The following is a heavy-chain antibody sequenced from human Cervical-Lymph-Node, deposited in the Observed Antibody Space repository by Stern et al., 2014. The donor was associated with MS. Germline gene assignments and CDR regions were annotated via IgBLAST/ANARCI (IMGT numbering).Heavy chain of an antibody. J-gene: IGHJ6*02. CDR1: GGSISSYY. V-gene: IGHV4-59*01. CDR2: IHFSGSN. D-gene: IGHD3-3*01. CDR3: ARVGNHNDFWSGDGMDV. Sequence: QVQLQESGPGLVKPSETLSLTCTVSGGSISSYYWRWIRQPPGTGLAWIGYIHFSGSNNNNPSLMRRVTLSVDTSTNHFSLKLSSVAAADTTVYYCARVGNHNDFWSGDGMDVWGQGTTVTVSS.